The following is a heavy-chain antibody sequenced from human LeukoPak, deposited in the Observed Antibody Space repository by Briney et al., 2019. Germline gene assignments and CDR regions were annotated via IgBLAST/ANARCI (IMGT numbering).Heavy chain of an antibody. V-gene: IGHV1-69*13. CDR1: GYTFTNYH. CDR2: IIPIFGKP. D-gene: IGHD1-26*01. CDR3: ARDLPFGIYYAAAFDI. Sequence: SVKVSCKASGYTFTNYHISWVRQAPGQGLEWMGGIIPIFGKPNNAQKFQGRVTITADESTSTAYMELSSLRSEDTAIYYCARDLPFGIYYAAAFDIWGQGTMVTVSS. J-gene: IGHJ3*02.